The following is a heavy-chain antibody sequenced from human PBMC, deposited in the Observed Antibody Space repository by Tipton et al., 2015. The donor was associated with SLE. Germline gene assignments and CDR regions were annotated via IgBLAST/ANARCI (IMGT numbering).Heavy chain of an antibody. D-gene: IGHD3-16*02. J-gene: IGHJ4*01. CDR2: ISWNSGSI. V-gene: IGHV3-9*01. CDR1: GFTFDDYA. CDR3: AKGKRLGELSLNYFDY. Sequence: SLRLSCAASGFTFDDYAMHWVRQAPGKGLEWVSGISWNSGSIGYADSVKGRFTISRDNAKNSLYLQMNSLRAEDTALYYCAKGKRLGELSLNYFDYWGHGTLVTVSS.